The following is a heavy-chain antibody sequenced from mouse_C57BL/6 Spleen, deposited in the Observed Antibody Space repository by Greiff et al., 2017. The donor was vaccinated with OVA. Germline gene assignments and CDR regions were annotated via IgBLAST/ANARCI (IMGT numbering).Heavy chain of an antibody. D-gene: IGHD3-2*02. Sequence: ESGPGLVKPSQSLSLTCSVTGYSITSGYYWNWIRQFPGNKLEWMGYISYDGSNNYNPSLKNRISITRDTSKNQFFLKLNSVTTEDTATYYCARELRHAMDYWGQGTSVTVSS. CDR3: ARELRHAMDY. J-gene: IGHJ4*01. CDR2: ISYDGSN. CDR1: GYSITSGYY. V-gene: IGHV3-6*01.